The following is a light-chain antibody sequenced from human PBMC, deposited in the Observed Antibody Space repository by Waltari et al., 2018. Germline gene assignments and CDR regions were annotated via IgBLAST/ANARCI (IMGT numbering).Light chain of an antibody. J-gene: IGLJ3*02. CDR2: DAS. V-gene: IGLV2-14*01. CDR1: SSDVGGYNY. CDR3: SSYTGSSTWV. Sequence: QSALTQPASVSGSPGQSITISCTGTSSDVGGYNYVSWYQQHPGKAPKLMIFDASKRPSGVSKRFSGSKSGNTASLTISGLQAEDEADYYGSSYTGSSTWVFGGGTKLTVL.